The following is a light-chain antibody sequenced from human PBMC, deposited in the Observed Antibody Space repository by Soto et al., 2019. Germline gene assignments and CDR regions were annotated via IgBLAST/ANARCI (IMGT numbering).Light chain of an antibody. J-gene: IGLJ1*01. Sequence: QSALTQPASVSGSPGQSITISCTESSSGGGEYKYASWYQQHPDTAPKLIIYDVSNRPSGVSNRFSGSKSGSTASLTISGLQAEDEADYYCSSYTTTTALYVFGAGTKLTVL. V-gene: IGLV2-14*03. CDR2: DVS. CDR3: SSYTTTTALYV. CDR1: SSGGGEYKY.